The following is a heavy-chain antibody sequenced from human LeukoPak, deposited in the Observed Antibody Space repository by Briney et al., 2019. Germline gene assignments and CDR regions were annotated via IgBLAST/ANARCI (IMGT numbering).Heavy chain of an antibody. J-gene: IGHJ4*02. CDR3: ARSTGTTFGFSDC. Sequence: ASVKVSCKASGYTFTGYYLHWVRQAPGRGLEWMGWINPNSGGTTYAQKFQGRVTMTRDTSISTAYMELSRLRSDDTAVYYCARSTGTTFGFSDCWGQRTLVTVSS. CDR1: GYTFTGYY. V-gene: IGHV1-2*02. D-gene: IGHD3-16*01. CDR2: INPNSGGT.